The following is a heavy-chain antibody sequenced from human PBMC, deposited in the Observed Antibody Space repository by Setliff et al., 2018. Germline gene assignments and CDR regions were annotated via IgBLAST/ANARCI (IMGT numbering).Heavy chain of an antibody. Sequence: PGGSLRLSCAASGFTFGDFAMTWVRQAPGKGLEWVSGIGGRGISTYYADSVKGRFTVSRDDSENSLYLQMSSLKTEDTAVYYCARGGSAPSSYQYPLDVWGQGTTVTVSS. CDR1: GFTFGDFA. CDR3: ARGGSAPSSYQYPLDV. J-gene: IGHJ6*02. CDR2: IGGRGIST. V-gene: IGHV3-23*01. D-gene: IGHD1-26*01.